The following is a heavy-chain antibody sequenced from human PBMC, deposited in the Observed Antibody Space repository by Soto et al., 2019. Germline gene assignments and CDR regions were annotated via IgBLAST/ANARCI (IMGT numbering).Heavy chain of an antibody. J-gene: IGHJ5*02. V-gene: IGHV3-23*01. CDR2: ISGSGGST. Sequence: GGSLRLSCAASGFTFSSYAMSWVRQAPGKGLEWVSAISGSGGSTYYADSVKGRFTISRDNSKNTLYLQMNSLRAEDTAVYYCAKDLGCEDYGGSGWFDPWGQGTLVTVSS. CDR3: AKDLGCEDYGGSGWFDP. D-gene: IGHD4-17*01. CDR1: GFTFSSYA.